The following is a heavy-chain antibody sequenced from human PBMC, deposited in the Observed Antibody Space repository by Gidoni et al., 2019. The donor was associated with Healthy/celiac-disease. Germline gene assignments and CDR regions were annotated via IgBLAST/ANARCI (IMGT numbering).Heavy chain of an antibody. CDR2: INHSGSP. CDR3: ARDSTVVFYYGMDV. V-gene: IGHV4-34*01. CDR1: GGSFSGYY. Sequence: QVQLQQWGAGLLKPSETLALTCAVEGGSFSGYYWSWIRQPPGKGLEWIGEINHSGSPNYNPSLQSRFTISVDTSKHQFSLKLSSVTAADTAVYYCARDSTVVFYYGMDVWGQGTTVTVSS. J-gene: IGHJ6*02. D-gene: IGHD2-2*01.